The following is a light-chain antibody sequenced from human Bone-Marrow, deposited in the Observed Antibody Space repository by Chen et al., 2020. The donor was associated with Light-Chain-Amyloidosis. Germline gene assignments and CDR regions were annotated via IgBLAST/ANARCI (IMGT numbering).Light chain of an antibody. CDR1: NIGSTS. CDR2: DDS. CDR3: QVWDRSSDRPV. Sequence: SYVLTQPSSVSVAPGQTATIACGGNNIGSTSVHWYQQTPGQAPLLVVYDDSDRPSGIPGRSSGSNSGNTATLTSSSVEAGDEADYYCQVWDRSSDRPVFGGGTKLTVL. V-gene: IGLV3-21*02. J-gene: IGLJ3*02.